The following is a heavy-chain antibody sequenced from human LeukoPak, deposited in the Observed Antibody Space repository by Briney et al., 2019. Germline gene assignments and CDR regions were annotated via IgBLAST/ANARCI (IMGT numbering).Heavy chain of an antibody. Sequence: GASVKVSCKASGYTFSDYYMHWVRQAPGQGLEWMGWINPNSGDTNYEQRLQGRVTMTRDTSISTAYMDLTRLASDDTAVYYCARGELLVDYWGQGTLVTVSS. D-gene: IGHD3-10*01. V-gene: IGHV1-2*02. CDR2: INPNSGDT. J-gene: IGHJ4*02. CDR3: ARGELLVDY. CDR1: GYTFSDYY.